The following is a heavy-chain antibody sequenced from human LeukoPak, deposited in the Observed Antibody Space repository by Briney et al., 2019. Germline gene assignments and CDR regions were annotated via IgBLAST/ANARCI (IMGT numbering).Heavy chain of an antibody. Sequence: ESLKISCKGSGYTFATYWIGWVRQMPGKGLEWMGIIYPGDSDTRYSPSFQGLVTISADKSITTAYLQWSSLQASDTAMYYCATTPSGTYNPRFDYWGQGTLVTVSS. V-gene: IGHV5-51*01. CDR3: ATTPSGTYNPRFDY. CDR2: IYPGDSDT. CDR1: GYTFATYW. D-gene: IGHD1-26*01. J-gene: IGHJ4*02.